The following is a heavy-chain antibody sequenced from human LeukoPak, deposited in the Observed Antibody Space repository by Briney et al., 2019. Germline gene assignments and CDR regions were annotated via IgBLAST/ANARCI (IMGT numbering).Heavy chain of an antibody. CDR1: GFTFSSYE. J-gene: IGHJ6*04. Sequence: GRSLRLSCAASGFTFSSYEMNWVRQAPGKGLGWVSYISSSGSTIYYADSVKGRFTISRDNAKNSLYLQMNSLRAEDTAVYYCAELGITMIGGVWGKGTTVTISS. D-gene: IGHD3-10*02. CDR3: AELGITMIGGV. V-gene: IGHV3-48*03. CDR2: ISSSGSTI.